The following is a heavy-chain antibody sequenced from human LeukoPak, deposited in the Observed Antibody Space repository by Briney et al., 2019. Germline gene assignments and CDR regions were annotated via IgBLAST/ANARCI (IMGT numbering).Heavy chain of an antibody. Sequence: EASVKVSCKASGYTFTGYYMHWVRQAPGQGLEWMGRINPNSGGTNYAQNVQGRVTMTRDTSISTAYMELSRLRSDDTAVYYCAGDLRYGDEGYWGQGTLVTVSS. CDR2: INPNSGGT. J-gene: IGHJ4*02. CDR1: GYTFTGYY. CDR3: AGDLRYGDEGY. D-gene: IGHD4-17*01. V-gene: IGHV1-2*06.